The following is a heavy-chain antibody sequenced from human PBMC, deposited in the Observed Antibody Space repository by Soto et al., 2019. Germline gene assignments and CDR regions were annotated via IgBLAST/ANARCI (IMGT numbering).Heavy chain of an antibody. J-gene: IGHJ5*02. V-gene: IGHV4-59*08. CDR2: IYYSGST. CDR3: ARTIMITLGGVTKGTNWFDP. CDR1: GGSISSYY. Sequence: SETLSLTCTVSGGSISSYYWSWIRQPPGKGLEWIGYIYYSGSTNYNPSLKSRVTISVDTSKNQFSLKLSSVTAADTAVYYCARTIMITLGGVTKGTNWFDPWGQGTLVTVSS. D-gene: IGHD3-16*01.